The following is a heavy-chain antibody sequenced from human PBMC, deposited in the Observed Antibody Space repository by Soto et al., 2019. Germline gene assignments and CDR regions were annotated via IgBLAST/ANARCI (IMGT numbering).Heavy chain of an antibody. J-gene: IGHJ4*02. CDR1: GYDFTNYW. CDR3: ARLQYDILTGAHDH. Sequence: GESLKISCKVSGYDFTNYWISWVRQMPGKGLEWMGRIDPSDSYTTYNPSFQGHVTMSADKSITTAYLQWSGLKASDTAIYYCARLQYDILTGAHDHWGQGTPVTISS. CDR2: IDPSDSYT. D-gene: IGHD3-9*01. V-gene: IGHV5-10-1*01.